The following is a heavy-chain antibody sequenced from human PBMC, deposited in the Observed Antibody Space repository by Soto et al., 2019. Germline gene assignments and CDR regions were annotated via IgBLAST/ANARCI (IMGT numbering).Heavy chain of an antibody. J-gene: IGHJ4*02. D-gene: IGHD3-22*01. CDR1: GFTFSSYW. V-gene: IGHV3-7*01. Sequence: PGGSLRLSCAASGFTFSSYWMSWVRQAPGKGLEWVANIKQDGSEKYYVDSVKGRFTISRDNAKNSLYLQMNSLRAEDTAVYYCARVTYYYDSSGYLPPYYFDYWGQGTLVTVSS. CDR2: IKQDGSEK. CDR3: ARVTYYYDSSGYLPPYYFDY.